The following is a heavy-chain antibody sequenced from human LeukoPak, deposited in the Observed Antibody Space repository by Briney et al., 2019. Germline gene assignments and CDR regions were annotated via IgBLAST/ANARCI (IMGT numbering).Heavy chain of an antibody. CDR1: GFTFSSYW. CDR3: ARVSGQVPAAVRNYYYYYGMDV. V-gene: IGHV3-7*01. J-gene: IGHJ6*02. CDR2: IKQDGSEK. Sequence: GGSPRLSCAASGFTFSSYWMSWVRQAPGKGLEWVANIKQDGSEKYYVDSVKGRFTISRDNAKNSLYLQMSSLRAEDTAVYYCARVSGQVPAAVRNYYYYYGMDVWGQGTTVTVSS. D-gene: IGHD2-2*01.